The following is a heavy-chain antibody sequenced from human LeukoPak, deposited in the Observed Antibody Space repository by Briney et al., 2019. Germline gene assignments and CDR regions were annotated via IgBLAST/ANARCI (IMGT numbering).Heavy chain of an antibody. CDR1: GGTFSSYA. J-gene: IGHJ4*02. V-gene: IGHV1-69*05. D-gene: IGHD3-22*01. Sequence: SVKVSCKASGGTFSSYAISWVRQAPGQGLEWMGGIIPIFGTANYAQKFQGRVTITTDESTSTAYMELSSLRSEDTAVNYCAENYYDSSGYYSPVGYWGQGTLVTVSS. CDR3: AENYYDSSGYYSPVGY. CDR2: IIPIFGTA.